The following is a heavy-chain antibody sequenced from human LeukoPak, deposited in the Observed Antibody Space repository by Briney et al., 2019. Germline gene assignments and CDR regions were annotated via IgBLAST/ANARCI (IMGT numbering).Heavy chain of an antibody. V-gene: IGHV4-59*12. CDR1: GGSISSYY. Sequence: PSETLSLTCTVPGGSISSYYWSWIRQPPGKGLEWIGYIYYSGSTNYNPSLKSRVTISVDTSKNQFSLKLSSVTAADTAVYYCAREEWLQHAFDIWGQGTMVTVSS. J-gene: IGHJ3*02. CDR2: IYYSGST. CDR3: AREEWLQHAFDI. D-gene: IGHD5-24*01.